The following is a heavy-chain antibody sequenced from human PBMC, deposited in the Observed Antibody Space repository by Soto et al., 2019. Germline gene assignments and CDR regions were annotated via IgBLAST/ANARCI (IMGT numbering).Heavy chain of an antibody. D-gene: IGHD5-12*01. CDR3: ASSWPGYSGYDYSSINYNTPYYFDY. CDR1: GGSISSSSYY. V-gene: IGHV4-39*01. CDR2: IYYSGST. Sequence: SETLSLTCTVSGGSISSSSYYWGWIRQPPGKGLEWIGSIYYSGSTYYNPSLKSRVTISVDTSKNQFSLKLSSVTAADTAVYYCASSWPGYSGYDYSSINYNTPYYFDYWGQGTLVTVSS. J-gene: IGHJ4*02.